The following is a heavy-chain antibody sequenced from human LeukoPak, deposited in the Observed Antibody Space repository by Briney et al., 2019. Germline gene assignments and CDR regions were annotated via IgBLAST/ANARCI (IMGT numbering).Heavy chain of an antibody. CDR2: IYHSGST. V-gene: IGHV4-4*02. J-gene: IGHJ6*03. CDR3: ARRVGWLQSRYYYMDV. Sequence: PSGTLSLTCAVSGGSISSSNWWSWVRQPPGKGLEWIGEIYHSGSTNYNPSLKSRVTISVDTSKNQFSLKLSSVTAADTAVYYCARRVGWLQSRYYYMDVWGKGTTVTVSS. CDR1: GGSISSSNW. D-gene: IGHD5-24*01.